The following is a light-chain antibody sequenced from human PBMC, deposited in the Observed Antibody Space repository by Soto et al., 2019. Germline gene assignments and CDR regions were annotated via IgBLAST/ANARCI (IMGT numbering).Light chain of an antibody. Sequence: DIQLTQSPSPLSASVGDRVAITCLASQSIRTYLNWYQQKPGKAPKVLIYAASNLQSGVPPRFSGSGSGTDFTLTISSLQPEDVATYFCQQSYRTPITFGQGTRVESK. CDR2: AAS. V-gene: IGKV1-39*01. CDR3: QQSYRTPIT. CDR1: QSIRTY. J-gene: IGKJ5*01.